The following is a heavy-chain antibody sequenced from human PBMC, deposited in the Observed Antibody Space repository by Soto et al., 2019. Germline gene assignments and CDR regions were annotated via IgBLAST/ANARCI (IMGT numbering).Heavy chain of an antibody. V-gene: IGHV1-18*01. CDR3: ARGGMGKTYWTLDY. Sequence: QVRLVQSGAEVKPPGASVKVSCEASGFTFTNYAISWVRQAPGQGLEWMGWITTYNGYTNYAQNPQDRITLTTDTSTRTAFMELRSPRADDTAVYYCARGGMGKTYWTLDYWGQGILVTVSS. J-gene: IGHJ4*02. CDR2: ITTYNGYT. CDR1: GFTFTNYA. D-gene: IGHD1-1*01.